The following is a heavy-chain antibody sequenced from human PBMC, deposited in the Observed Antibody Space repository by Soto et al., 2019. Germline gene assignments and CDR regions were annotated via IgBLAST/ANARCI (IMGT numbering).Heavy chain of an antibody. V-gene: IGHV4-59*08. CDR2: IYYSGST. D-gene: IGHD3-3*01. CDR3: ARLTRRELRFLEWLPEPNWFDP. CDR1: GGSISSYY. Sequence: SETLSLTCTVSGGSISSYYWSWIRQPPGKGLEWIGYIYYSGSTNYNPSLKSRVTISVDTSKNQFSLKLSSVTAADTAVYYCARLTRRELRFLEWLPEPNWFDPWGQGTLVIVSS. J-gene: IGHJ5*02.